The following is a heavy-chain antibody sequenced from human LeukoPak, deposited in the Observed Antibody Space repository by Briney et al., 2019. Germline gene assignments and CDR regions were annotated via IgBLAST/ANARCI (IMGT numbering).Heavy chain of an antibody. V-gene: IGHV4-4*02. CDR2: IHQTGST. CDR1: GGSISSSHW. Sequence: SETLSLTCAVSGGSISSSHWWSWVRPPPGKGLEWIGEIHQTGSTNYNPSLRSRGSISLDKAKNQFTLNLNSVTAADTAVYYCASSDYYRLDHWGQGTLVTVSA. D-gene: IGHD6-25*01. CDR3: ASSDYYRLDH. J-gene: IGHJ4*02.